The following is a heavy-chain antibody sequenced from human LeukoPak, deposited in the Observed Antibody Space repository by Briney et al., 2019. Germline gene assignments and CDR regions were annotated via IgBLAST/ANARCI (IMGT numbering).Heavy chain of an antibody. J-gene: IGHJ4*02. D-gene: IGHD1-14*01. Sequence: GGSLRLSCVAFQFDFDKFWMNWVRQTPGKGLEWAANINKDGSEKNYVDSVTGRFTISRDNAKNSLYLQMNYLRPEDTAVFYCARQDHGPDYWGQGTLVTVSS. CDR3: ARQDHGPDY. CDR1: QFDFDKFW. V-gene: IGHV3-7*01. CDR2: INKDGSEK.